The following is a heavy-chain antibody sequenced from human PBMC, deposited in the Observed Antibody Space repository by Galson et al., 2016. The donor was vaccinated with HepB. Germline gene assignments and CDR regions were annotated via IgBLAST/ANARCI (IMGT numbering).Heavy chain of an antibody. Sequence: PALVKPTQTLTLPCTFSGFSLSTAGMGVGWIRQPPGKALEWLALIYWDDDVRYSPSLKNRLTITKGTSENQVVLTMTNMNPVDTATYYCAHHREWFDFWGQGNLVIVSS. D-gene: IGHD1-14*01. CDR3: AHHREWFDF. J-gene: IGHJ5*01. CDR2: IYWDDDV. CDR1: GFSLSTAGMG. V-gene: IGHV2-5*08.